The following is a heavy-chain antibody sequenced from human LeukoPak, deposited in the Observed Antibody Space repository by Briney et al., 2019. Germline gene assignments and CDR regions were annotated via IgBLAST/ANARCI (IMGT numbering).Heavy chain of an antibody. D-gene: IGHD6-13*01. CDR2: IYYSGST. CDR1: GGSISSYY. CDR3: ARDLYSSSWGGPYNWFDP. J-gene: IGHJ5*02. V-gene: IGHV4-59*01. Sequence: PSETLSLTCTVSGGSISSYYWSWIRQPPGKGLEWIGYIYYSGSTNYNPSLKSRVTISVDTSKNQFSLKLSSVTAADTAVYYCARDLYSSSWGGPYNWFDPWGQGTLVTVSS.